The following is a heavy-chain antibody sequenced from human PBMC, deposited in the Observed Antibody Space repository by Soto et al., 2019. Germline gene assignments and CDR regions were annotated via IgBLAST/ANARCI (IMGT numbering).Heavy chain of an antibody. D-gene: IGHD3-3*01. CDR1: GFTFDDYA. CDR2: ISWNSGSI. Sequence: EVQLVESGGGLVQPGRSLRLSCAASGFTFDDYAMHWVRQAPGKGLEWVSGISWNSGSIGYADSVKGRFTISRDNAKNSLYLQMNSLRAEDTALYYCAKGWGVLRFLEWIDFDYWGQGTLVTVSS. J-gene: IGHJ4*02. CDR3: AKGWGVLRFLEWIDFDY. V-gene: IGHV3-9*01.